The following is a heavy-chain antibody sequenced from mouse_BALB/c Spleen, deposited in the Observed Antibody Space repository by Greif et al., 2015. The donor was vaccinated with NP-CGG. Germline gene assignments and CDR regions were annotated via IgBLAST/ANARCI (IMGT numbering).Heavy chain of an antibody. D-gene: IGHD1-1*01. CDR1: GYTFTSYW. J-gene: IGHJ4*01. CDR3: AREVPRYGYYAMGY. Sequence: VQLQQSGADLAKPGASVKMSCKASGYTFTSYWMHWVKQRPGQGLEWIGYINPSTGYTEYNQKFKDKATLTADKSSSTAYMQLSSLTSEDSAVYYCAREVPRYGYYAMGYWGQGTSVTVSS. CDR2: INPSTGYT. V-gene: IGHV1-7*01.